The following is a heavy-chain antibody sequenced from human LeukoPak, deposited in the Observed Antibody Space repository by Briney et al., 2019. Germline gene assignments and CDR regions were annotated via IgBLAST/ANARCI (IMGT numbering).Heavy chain of an antibody. V-gene: IGHV3-30-3*01. J-gene: IGHJ4*02. CDR3: ARGAFSSGELLGY. CDR1: GFTFSSYA. Sequence: EGSLRLSCAASGFTFSSYAMHWIRQAPGKGLEWVAVISYDGSNKYYADSVKGRFTISRDNSKNTLYLQMNSLRAEDTAVYYCARGAFSSGELLGYWGQGTLVTVSS. D-gene: IGHD1-26*01. CDR2: ISYDGSNK.